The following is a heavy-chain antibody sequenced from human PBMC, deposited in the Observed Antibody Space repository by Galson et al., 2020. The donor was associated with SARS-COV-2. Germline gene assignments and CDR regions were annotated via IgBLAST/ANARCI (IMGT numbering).Heavy chain of an antibody. CDR3: ARGWDLGNWNDEDAFDI. J-gene: IGHJ3*02. D-gene: IGHD1-1*01. V-gene: IGHV3-48*03. CDR1: GFTFSSYE. Sequence: GGSLRLSCAASGFTFSSYEMNWVRQAPGKGLEWVSYISSSGSTIYYADSVKGRFTISRDNAKNSLYLQMNSLRAEDTAVYYCARGWDLGNWNDEDAFDIWGHGTMVTVSS. CDR2: ISSSGSTI.